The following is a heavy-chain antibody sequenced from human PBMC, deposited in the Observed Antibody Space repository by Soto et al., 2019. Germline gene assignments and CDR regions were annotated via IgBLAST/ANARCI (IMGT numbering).Heavy chain of an antibody. Sequence: GASVKVSCKASGYTFTGYYMHWVRQAPGQGLEWMGWINPNSGGTNYAQKFQGRVTMTRDTSISTAYMELSRLRSDDTAVYYCERGGERDTGLNFYYYLHGMDAWGQGTRVTVSS. CDR3: ERGGERDTGLNFYYYLHGMDA. V-gene: IGHV1-2*02. CDR1: GYTFTGYY. CDR2: INPNSGGT. D-gene: IGHD1-1*01. J-gene: IGHJ6*02.